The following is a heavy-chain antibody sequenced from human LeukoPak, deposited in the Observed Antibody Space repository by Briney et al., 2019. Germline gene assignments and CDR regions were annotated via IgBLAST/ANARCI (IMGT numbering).Heavy chain of an antibody. J-gene: IGHJ6*03. CDR2: MNPNSGNT. CDR1: GYTFTGYY. D-gene: IGHD4-17*01. V-gene: IGHV1-8*03. Sequence: GASVKVSCKASGYTFTGYYMHWVRQAPGQGLEWMGWMNPNSGNTGYAQKFQGRVTITRNTSISTAYMELSSLRSEDTAVYYCARGEIGDYGSAYYMDVWGKGTTVTVSS. CDR3: ARGEIGDYGSAYYMDV.